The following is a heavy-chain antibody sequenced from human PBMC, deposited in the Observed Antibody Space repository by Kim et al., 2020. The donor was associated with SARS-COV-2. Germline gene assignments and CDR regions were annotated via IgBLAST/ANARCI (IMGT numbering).Heavy chain of an antibody. CDR1: GFSFNIYN. D-gene: IGHD2-2*01. V-gene: IGHV3-30-3*01. Sequence: GGSLRLSCAASGFSFNIYNIHWVRQAPGKGLEWVSIASYDGINKYYADSVKGRFTTSRDISTNTLYLQMNSLRAEDTAVYYCARELEYCSSSNCPAAFDIWSQGTLVTVYS. J-gene: IGHJ3*02. CDR2: ASYDGINK. CDR3: ARELEYCSSSNCPAAFDI.